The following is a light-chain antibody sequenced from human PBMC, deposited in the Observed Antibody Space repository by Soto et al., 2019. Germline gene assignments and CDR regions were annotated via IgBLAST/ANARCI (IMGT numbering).Light chain of an antibody. V-gene: IGKV3-20*01. CDR1: QSVSSSY. J-gene: IGKJ4*01. Sequence: EIVLTQSPGTLSLSPGDRATLSCRASQSVSSSYLAWYQQKPGQAPRLLIYGASSRATGIPDRFSGSGSGTDFTLTISRLEPEDFAVYYCQQYGSSPPLTFGGGTEVEIK. CDR2: GAS. CDR3: QQYGSSPPLT.